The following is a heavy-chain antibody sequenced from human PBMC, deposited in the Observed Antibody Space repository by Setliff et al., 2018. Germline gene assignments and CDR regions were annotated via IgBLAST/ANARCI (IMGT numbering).Heavy chain of an antibody. CDR3: ARASSLTRKHLAFDL. CDR2: INHSGST. CDR1: GGSISDYY. D-gene: IGHD3-9*01. J-gene: IGHJ3*01. V-gene: IGHV4-34*01. Sequence: PSETLSLTCGGYGGSISDYYWSWIRQPPGKGLEWIGEINHSGSTNYNPSLKSRVTISLDTSRNQVSLKLSSVTAADTAVSYCARASSLTRKHLAFDLWGQGTMVTVS.